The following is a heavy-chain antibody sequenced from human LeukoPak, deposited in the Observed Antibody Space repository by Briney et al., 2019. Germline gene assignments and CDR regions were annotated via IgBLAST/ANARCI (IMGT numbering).Heavy chain of an antibody. V-gene: IGHV3-43D*03. CDR3: AKDYGLRVYYYYTDV. CDR1: GFTFDDYA. D-gene: IGHD3-10*01. J-gene: IGHJ6*03. Sequence: GGSLRLSCAASGFTFDDYAMHWVRQAPGKGLEWVSLISWDGGSTYYADSVKGRFTISRDNSKNSLYLQMNSLRAEDTALYYCAKDYGLRVYYYYTDVWGKGTTVTVSS. CDR2: ISWDGGST.